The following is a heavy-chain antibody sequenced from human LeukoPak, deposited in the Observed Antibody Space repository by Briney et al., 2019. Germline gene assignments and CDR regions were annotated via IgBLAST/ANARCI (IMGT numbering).Heavy chain of an antibody. CDR2: ISGSGGST. D-gene: IGHD2-15*01. CDR1: GFTLSSYA. CDR3: AKVQRSIVVVVAATLYYFDY. V-gene: IGHV3-23*01. J-gene: IGHJ4*02. Sequence: PGGSLRLSCAASGFTLSSYAMSWVRQAPGKGLEWVSAISGSGGSTYYADSVKGRFTISRDNSKNTLYLQMNSLRAEDTAVYYCAKVQRSIVVVVAATLYYFDYWGQGTLVTVSS.